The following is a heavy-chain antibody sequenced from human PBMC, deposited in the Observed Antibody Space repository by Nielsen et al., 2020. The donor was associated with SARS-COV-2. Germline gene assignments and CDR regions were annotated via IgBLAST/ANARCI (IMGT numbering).Heavy chain of an antibody. V-gene: IGHV4-31*03. CDR3: ATYGGNAYFDS. Sequence: SETLSLTCTVSNGSISRGGYDWIWIRQHPGKGLEWIGYIYYDGRTYYNPSLKSRVTISIDTSKSQFSLKLSSVTAADTAVYYCATYGGNAYFDSWGQGTLVTISS. J-gene: IGHJ4*02. CDR2: IYYDGRT. CDR1: NGSISRGGYD. D-gene: IGHD4-23*01.